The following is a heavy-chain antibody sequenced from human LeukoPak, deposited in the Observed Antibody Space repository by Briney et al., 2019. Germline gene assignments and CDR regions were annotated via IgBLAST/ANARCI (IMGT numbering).Heavy chain of an antibody. CDR1: GFSLHTRGMY. J-gene: IGHJ3*02. CDR3: AHRNSDYRAFDI. V-gene: IGHV2-5*01. Sequence: SGPTLVNPTQTLTLTCTFSGFSLHTRGMYVGWIRQPPGKALEWLALIYWNDDKRYSPSLKSRLTITKDTSKNQVVLTMTNMDPVDTATYYCAHRNSDYRAFDIWGQGTMVTVSS. CDR2: IYWNDDK. D-gene: IGHD4-11*01.